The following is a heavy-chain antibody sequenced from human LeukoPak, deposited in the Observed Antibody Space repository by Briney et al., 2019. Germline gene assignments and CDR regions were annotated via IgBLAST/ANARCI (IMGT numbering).Heavy chain of an antibody. CDR3: ARDSRNIGQNFDY. V-gene: IGHV3-48*04. Sequence: GGSLRLSCAASGFTFRTYGMHWVRQAPGKGLEWVSYISSSGSTIYYADSVKGRFTISRDNAKNSLYLQMNSLRAEDTAVYYCARDSRNIGQNFDYWGQGTLVTVSS. D-gene: IGHD2/OR15-2a*01. CDR2: ISSSGSTI. CDR1: GFTFRTYG. J-gene: IGHJ4*02.